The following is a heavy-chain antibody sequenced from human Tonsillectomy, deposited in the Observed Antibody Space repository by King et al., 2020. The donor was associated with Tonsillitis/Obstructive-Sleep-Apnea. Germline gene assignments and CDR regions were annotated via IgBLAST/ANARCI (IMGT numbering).Heavy chain of an antibody. Sequence: GQLVQSGAEVKKPGSSVKVSCKAPGGTFSNYAISWVRQAPGQRLEWMGGIIPISGTANYAQKFQGRVTITADESTSTVYMELSSLRSEDTAVYYCAREGYCSSTSCPKALFDTWGQGTLVTVSS. CDR2: IIPISGTA. CDR1: GGTFSNYA. CDR3: AREGYCSSTSCPKALFDT. V-gene: IGHV1-69*01. J-gene: IGHJ5*02. D-gene: IGHD2-2*01.